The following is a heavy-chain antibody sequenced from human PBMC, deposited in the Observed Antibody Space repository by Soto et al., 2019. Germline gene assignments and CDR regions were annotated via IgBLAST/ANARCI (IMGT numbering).Heavy chain of an antibody. Sequence: QVQLVQSGAEVKKPGASVKVSCKASGYTFTSYTITWVRQAPGQGLEWMGGIIPVFGTTNYAQKFQGRVTITADESTRSAYMELSGLTSEDTAVYYCARDPAYYDSSGDAFDIWGQGTMVTVSS. CDR2: IIPVFGTT. CDR3: ARDPAYYDSSGDAFDI. CDR1: GYTFTSYT. V-gene: IGHV1-69*01. J-gene: IGHJ3*02. D-gene: IGHD3-22*01.